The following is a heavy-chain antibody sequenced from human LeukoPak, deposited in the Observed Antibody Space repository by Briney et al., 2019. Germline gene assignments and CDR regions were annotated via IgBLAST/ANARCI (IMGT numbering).Heavy chain of an antibody. D-gene: IGHD4-17*01. V-gene: IGHV4-59*01. CDR3: ARVFASTTVTTRYYYYMDV. CDR1: GGSISSYY. CDR2: IYYSGST. J-gene: IGHJ6*03. Sequence: PSETLSLTCTVSGGSISSYYWSWIRQPPGKGLEWIGYIYYSGSTNYNPSLKSRVTISVDTSKNQFSLKLSSVTAADTAVYYSARVFASTTVTTRYYYYMDVWGKGTTVTVSS.